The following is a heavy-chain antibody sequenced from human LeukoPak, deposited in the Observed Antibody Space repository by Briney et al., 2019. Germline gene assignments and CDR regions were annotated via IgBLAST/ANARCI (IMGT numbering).Heavy chain of an antibody. D-gene: IGHD4-23*01. CDR3: ASGAWAARLNS. Sequence: SETLSLTCAVYGESLNYYYWSWIRQSPGKGLEWIGDIFDGKAINYNPSLKSRVTISAATSSQQFSLNLKSVTAADTAVYFCASGAWAARLNSWAQGALVIVSS. J-gene: IGHJ4*02. V-gene: IGHV4-34*12. CDR1: GESLNYYY. CDR2: IFDGKAI.